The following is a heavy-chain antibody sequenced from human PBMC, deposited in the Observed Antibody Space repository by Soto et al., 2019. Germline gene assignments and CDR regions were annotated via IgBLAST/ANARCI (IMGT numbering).Heavy chain of an antibody. CDR3: ATVSRDGYNNYYYYGMDV. J-gene: IGHJ6*02. CDR1: GYTLTELS. CDR2: FDPEDGET. Sequence: ASVKVSCKVSGYTLTELSMHWVRQAPGKGLEWMGGFDPEDGETIYAQKFQGRVTMTEDTSTDTAYMELSSLRSEDTAVYYCATVSRDGYNNYYYYGMDVWGQGTTVTVS. V-gene: IGHV1-24*01. D-gene: IGHD5-12*01.